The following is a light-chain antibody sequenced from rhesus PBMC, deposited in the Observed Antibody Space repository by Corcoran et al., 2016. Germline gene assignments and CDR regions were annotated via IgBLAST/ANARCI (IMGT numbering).Light chain of an antibody. CDR1: QGISSW. CDR2: ASA. Sequence: DIQMTQSPSSLSASVGDKVTITCRASQGISSWLACDQQTPGTAPKLLIDASASLQSGVPSRFSGMGSGTYYTLTISSLQPEDFAAYYCQQGYNTPFTFGPGTKLDIK. CDR3: QQGYNTPFT. J-gene: IGKJ3*01. V-gene: IGKV1-18*01.